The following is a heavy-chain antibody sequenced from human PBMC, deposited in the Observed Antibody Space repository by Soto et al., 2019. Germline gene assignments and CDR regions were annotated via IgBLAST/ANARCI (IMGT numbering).Heavy chain of an antibody. CDR3: ARARYCSGRSCYYYYYGMDV. V-gene: IGHV3-33*01. Sequence: QVQLVESGGGVVQPGRSLRLSCAASGFTFSSYGMHGVRQAPGKGLERVAGRWYDGSNKYYADSVKGRFTIPRNNSKNTLYLQMNSLSADATAVYYCARARYCSGRSCYYYYYGMDVWGQGTTVTVSS. CDR1: GFTFSSYG. D-gene: IGHD2-15*01. J-gene: IGHJ6*02. CDR2: RWYDGSNK.